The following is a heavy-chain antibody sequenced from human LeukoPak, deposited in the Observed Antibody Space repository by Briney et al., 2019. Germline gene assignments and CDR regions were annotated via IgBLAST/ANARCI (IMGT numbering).Heavy chain of an antibody. J-gene: IGHJ4*02. CDR3: ASSTQGYSGYDFPFDY. CDR2: IYPGDSDT. D-gene: IGHD5-12*01. CDR1: GYSFTSYW. Sequence: GESLKISCKGSGYSFTSYWIGWVRQMPGKGLEWMGIIYPGDSDTRYSPSFQGQVTISADKSISTAYLQWSSLKASDTAMYYCASSTQGYSGYDFPFDYWGQGTPVTVSS. V-gene: IGHV5-51*01.